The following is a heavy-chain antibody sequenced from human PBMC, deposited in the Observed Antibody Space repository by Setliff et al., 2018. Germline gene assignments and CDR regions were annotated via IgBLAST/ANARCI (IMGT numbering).Heavy chain of an antibody. V-gene: IGHV4-39*01. D-gene: IGHD1-1*01. Sequence: PPETLSLTCSVSDDSFYSDYYFWGWIRQPPGKGLEWIATISSSGATNYNSSLKSRVTLSRDTSKNQVSLNLRSVTAADTAVYYCARTGTYRYFDYWGQGTQVTVSS. J-gene: IGHJ4*02. CDR3: ARTGTYRYFDY. CDR1: DDSFYSDYYF. CDR2: ISSSGAT.